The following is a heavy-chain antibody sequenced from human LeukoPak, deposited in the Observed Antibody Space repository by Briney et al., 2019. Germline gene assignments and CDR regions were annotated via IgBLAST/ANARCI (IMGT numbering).Heavy chain of an antibody. Sequence: GGSLRLSCAASGFTFDDYGMSWVRQAPGKGLEWVSGINWNGGSTGYADSVKGRFTISRDNAKNSLYLQMNSLRAEDTALYYCARIYYGSGSYYNGVDYWGQGTLVTVSS. D-gene: IGHD3-10*01. CDR3: ARIYYGSGSYYNGVDY. CDR2: INWNGGST. J-gene: IGHJ4*02. CDR1: GFTFDDYG. V-gene: IGHV3-20*04.